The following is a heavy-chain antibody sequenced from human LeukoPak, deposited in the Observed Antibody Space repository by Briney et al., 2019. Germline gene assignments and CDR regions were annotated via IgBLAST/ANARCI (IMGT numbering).Heavy chain of an antibody. CDR3: AKGYSSGLYKLYFFDY. CDR2: ISYDGSET. Sequence: GGSLRLSCAASGFTFSSYGMHWVRQAPGKGLEWVTLISYDGSETKYADSVKGRFTISRDNSKNTLYLQMTSLRAEDSAVYYCAKGYSSGLYKLYFFDYWGQATLVTVSS. CDR1: GFTFSSYG. J-gene: IGHJ4*02. D-gene: IGHD6-19*01. V-gene: IGHV3-30*18.